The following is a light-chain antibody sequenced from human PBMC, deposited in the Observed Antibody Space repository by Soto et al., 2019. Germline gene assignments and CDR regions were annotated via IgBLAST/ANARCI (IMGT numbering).Light chain of an antibody. Sequence: QSVLSQPPSACGTPGQRITISCSGSSSNIGDNPVNWYQQLPGAAPKLLIYINDQRPSGVPDRFSGSKSGTSASLAISGLQPEDEADYYCAAWDDSINAPFGTGTKVTVL. V-gene: IGLV1-44*01. CDR3: AAWDDSINAP. CDR1: SSNIGDNP. J-gene: IGLJ1*01. CDR2: IND.